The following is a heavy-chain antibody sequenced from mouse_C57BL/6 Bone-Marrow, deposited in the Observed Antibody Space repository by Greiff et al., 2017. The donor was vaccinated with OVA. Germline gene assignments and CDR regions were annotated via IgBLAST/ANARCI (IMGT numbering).Heavy chain of an antibody. J-gene: IGHJ4*01. V-gene: IGHV1-53*01. CDR1: GYTFTSYW. D-gene: IGHD1-1*02. Sequence: VQLQQSGTELVKPGASVKLSCKASGYTFTSYWMHWVKQRPGQGLEWIGNINPSNGGTNYNEKFKSKATLTVDKSSSTAYMQLSSLTSEDSAVYYCARRGLWRVYYYAMDYWGQGTSVTVSS. CDR3: ARRGLWRVYYYAMDY. CDR2: INPSNGGT.